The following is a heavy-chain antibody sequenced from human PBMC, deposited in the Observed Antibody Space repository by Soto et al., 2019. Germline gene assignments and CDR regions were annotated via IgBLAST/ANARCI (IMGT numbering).Heavy chain of an antibody. D-gene: IGHD1-7*01. CDR1: GFTFSSYA. CDR3: ARVAGTGTTYYYGMDV. J-gene: IGHJ6*02. Sequence: QVQLVESGGGVVQPGRSLRLSCAASGFTFSSYAMHWVRQAPGKGLEWVAVISYDGSNKYYADSVKGRFTISRDNSKNTLYRQMNSLRAEDTAVYYCARVAGTGTTYYYGMDVWGQGTTVTVSS. CDR2: ISYDGSNK. V-gene: IGHV3-30-3*01.